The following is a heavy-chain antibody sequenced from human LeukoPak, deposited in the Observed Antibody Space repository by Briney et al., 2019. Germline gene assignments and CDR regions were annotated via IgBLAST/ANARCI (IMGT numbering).Heavy chain of an antibody. V-gene: IGHV3-23*01. J-gene: IGHJ5*02. CDR2: ITGSGGST. Sequence: QPGGSLRLSCVVSGFTFSSYAMSWVRQAPGKGLEWVSAITGSGGSTYYADSVKGRFTISRDNFQNTLFLQMNSLRVEDTAVYYCAKFREPYGSGSSYWFDPWGRGTLVTVSS. CDR3: AKFREPYGSGSSYWFDP. CDR1: GFTFSSYA. D-gene: IGHD3-10*01.